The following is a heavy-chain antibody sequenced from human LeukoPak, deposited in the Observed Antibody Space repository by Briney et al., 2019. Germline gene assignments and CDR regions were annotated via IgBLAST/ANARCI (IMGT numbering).Heavy chain of an antibody. CDR2: IYYSGST. CDR1: GGSFSGYY. D-gene: IGHD6-13*01. CDR3: ARVLDSSFDY. Sequence: PSETLSLTCAVYGGSFSGYYWSWIRQPPGKGLEWIGYIYYSGSTNYNPSLKSRVTISVDTSKNQFSLKLSSVTAADTAVYYCARVLDSSFDYWGQGTLVTVSS. J-gene: IGHJ4*02. V-gene: IGHV4-59*01.